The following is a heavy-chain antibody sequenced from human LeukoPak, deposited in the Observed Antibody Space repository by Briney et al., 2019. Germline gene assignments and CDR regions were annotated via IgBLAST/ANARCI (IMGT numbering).Heavy chain of an antibody. V-gene: IGHV3-30-3*01. CDR2: ISYDGSNK. J-gene: IGHJ6*02. CDR3: ARECGTYLYYYYGMDV. Sequence: GGSLRLSCAASGFTFSSYAMHWVRQAPGKGLEWVAVISYDGSNKYYADSVKGRFTIPRDNSKNTLYLQMNSLRVEDTAVYYCARECGTYLYYYYGMDVWGQGTTVTVSS. D-gene: IGHD1-1*01. CDR1: GFTFSSYA.